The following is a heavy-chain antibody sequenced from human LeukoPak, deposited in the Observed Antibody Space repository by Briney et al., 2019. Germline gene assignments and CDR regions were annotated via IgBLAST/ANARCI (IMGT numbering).Heavy chain of an antibody. CDR1: GGTFSSYA. J-gene: IGHJ4*02. CDR3: ARGEMASTKITREKHFDY. Sequence: SVKVSCKASGGTFSSYAISWVRQAPGQGLEWMGRIIPILGIANYAQKFQGRVTITADKSTSTAYMELSSLRSEDTAVYYCARGEMASTKITREKHFDYWGQGTLVILSS. V-gene: IGHV1-69*04. CDR2: IIPILGIA. D-gene: IGHD5-24*01.